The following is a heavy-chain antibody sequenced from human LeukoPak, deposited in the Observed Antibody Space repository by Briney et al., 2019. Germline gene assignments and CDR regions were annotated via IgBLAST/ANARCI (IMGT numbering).Heavy chain of an antibody. J-gene: IGHJ4*02. V-gene: IGHV3-48*04. CDR3: TGDSPPDY. CDR1: GLIFSNFA. Sequence: GGSLRLSSEVSGLIFSNFAMAWVRQAPGKGLEWVSYISSSGSTIYYADSVKGRFTISRDNAKNSLYLQMNSLRAEDTAVYYCTGDSPPDYWGQGTLVTVSS. CDR2: ISSSGSTI.